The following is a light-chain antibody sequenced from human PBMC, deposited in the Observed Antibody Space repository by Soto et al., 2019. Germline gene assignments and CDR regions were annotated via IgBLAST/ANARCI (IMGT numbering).Light chain of an antibody. V-gene: IGKV1-39*01. J-gene: IGKJ5*01. CDR2: KAS. CDR3: QQGGNWPLT. Sequence: DIQMTQSASSLSASLGDRVTITWRASQSISSYLNWYQQKPGKAPKLLIYKASTLKSGVPSRFSGRGSGTDFNLTISYLETEDFAMYYCQQGGNWPLTFGQGTRLEIK. CDR1: QSISSY.